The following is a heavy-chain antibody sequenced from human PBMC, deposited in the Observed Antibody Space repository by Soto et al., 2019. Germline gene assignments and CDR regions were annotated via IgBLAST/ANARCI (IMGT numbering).Heavy chain of an antibody. D-gene: IGHD2-2*01. CDR3: GTVRASWYIDY. V-gene: IGHV4-30-4*01. J-gene: IGHJ4*02. CDR1: GDSISSGGYY. Sequence: QVQLQESGPGLVKPSQTLSLTCTVSGDSISSGGYYWSWIRQPPGKGLEWIAYISYSWTTYYNPSLKSRVSSSADTCKNQFSLELKSVTVADTAVYYCGTVRASWYIDYWGQGTLVTVSS. CDR2: ISYSWTT.